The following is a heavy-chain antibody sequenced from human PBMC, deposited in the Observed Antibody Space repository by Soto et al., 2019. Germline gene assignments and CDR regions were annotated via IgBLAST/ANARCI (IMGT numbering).Heavy chain of an antibody. J-gene: IGHJ6*02. D-gene: IGHD3-9*01. CDR3: ASVQVDYDILTGYQYYGMDV. Sequence: QVQLQESGPGLVKPSGTLSLTCAVSGGSISSSNWWSWVRQPPGKGLEWIGEIYHSGSTNYNPSLKSRVTISVDKSKNQFSLKLSSVTAADTAVYYCASVQVDYDILTGYQYYGMDVWGQGTTVTVSS. CDR2: IYHSGST. CDR1: GGSISSSNW. V-gene: IGHV4-4*02.